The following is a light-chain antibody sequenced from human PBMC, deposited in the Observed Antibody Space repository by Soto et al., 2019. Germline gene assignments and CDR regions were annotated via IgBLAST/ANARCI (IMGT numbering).Light chain of an antibody. CDR2: DAS. CDR1: QSISSW. CDR3: QMYNNWVGT. V-gene: IGKV1-5*01. Sequence: DIQMTQSPSTLSASVGDRVTITCRASQSISSWLAWYQQKPGKAPKLLIYDASSLESGVPSRFSGSGSGTDFTLTINSLQSEDFAVYYCQMYNNWVGTFGGGTKVDI. J-gene: IGKJ4*01.